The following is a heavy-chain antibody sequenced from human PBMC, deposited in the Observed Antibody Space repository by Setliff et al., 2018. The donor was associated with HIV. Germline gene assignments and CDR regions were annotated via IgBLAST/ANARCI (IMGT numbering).Heavy chain of an antibody. CDR1: GGSVSSGSYY. Sequence: SETLSLTCTVSGGSVSSGSYYWNWIRQPAGKGLAWIGHIYTSGSTNYNPSLKSRVTISVDTSKNQFSLKLSSVTAADTAVYYCARVDSLTSYNWFDPWGQGTLVTVSS. CDR3: ARVDSLTSYNWFDP. D-gene: IGHD2-15*01. J-gene: IGHJ5*02. V-gene: IGHV4-61*09. CDR2: IYTSGST.